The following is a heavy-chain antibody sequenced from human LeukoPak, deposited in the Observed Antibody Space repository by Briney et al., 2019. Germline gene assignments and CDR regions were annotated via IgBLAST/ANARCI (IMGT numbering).Heavy chain of an antibody. D-gene: IGHD4-17*01. CDR2: ISSSNSYI. CDR3: ARQRPTTVTTVSFDY. CDR1: GFTFSSFG. J-gene: IGHJ4*02. Sequence: GGSLRLSCAASGFTFSSFGMNWVRQAPGKGLEWVSSISSSNSYIYYADSVKGRFTISRDNAKNSLYLQMNSLRAEDTAVYYCARQRPTTVTTVSFDYWGQGTLVTVSS. V-gene: IGHV3-21*01.